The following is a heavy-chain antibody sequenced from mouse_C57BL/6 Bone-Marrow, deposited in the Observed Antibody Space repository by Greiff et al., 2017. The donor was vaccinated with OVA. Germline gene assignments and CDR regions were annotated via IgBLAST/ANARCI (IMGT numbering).Heavy chain of an antibody. D-gene: IGHD1-1*01. J-gene: IGHJ3*01. CDR2: ISDGGSYT. Sequence: DVKLQESGGGLVKPGGSLKLSCAASGFTFSSYAMSWVRQTPEKRLEWVATISDGGSYTYYPDNVKGRFTISRDNAKNNLYLQMSHLKSEDTAMYYCAREKGSYYYGSAWFAYWGQGTLVTVSA. CDR1: GFTFSSYA. CDR3: AREKGSYYYGSAWFAY. V-gene: IGHV5-4*01.